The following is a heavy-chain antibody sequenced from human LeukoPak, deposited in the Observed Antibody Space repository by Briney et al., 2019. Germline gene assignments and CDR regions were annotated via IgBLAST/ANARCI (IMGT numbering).Heavy chain of an antibody. CDR3: ARTYSGSYSRYFDY. Sequence: GGSLRLSSAASGFTVSNSYMSWVRQAPGKGLEWVSFLYSGGSTYYADSVKGRFTISRDNSKNTLYLQMNSLRAEDTAVYYCARTYSGSYSRYFDYWGQGTLVTVSS. J-gene: IGHJ4*02. V-gene: IGHV3-53*01. CDR2: LYSGGST. CDR1: GFTVSNSY. D-gene: IGHD1-26*01.